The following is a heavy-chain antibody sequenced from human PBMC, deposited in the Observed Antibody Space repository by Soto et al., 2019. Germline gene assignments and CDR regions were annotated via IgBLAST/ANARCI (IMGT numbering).Heavy chain of an antibody. D-gene: IGHD3-22*01. CDR3: ARGGYFDSSNYPAY. CDR1: GYTFTSYG. V-gene: IGHV1-3*01. J-gene: IGHJ4*02. CDR2: INPGNGNT. Sequence: ASVKVSCNASGYTFTSYGMNWVRQAPGRGLEWMGWINPGNGNTKYSQKFQGRVSIERDKSASTAYIELSSLRSEDTAVYYCARGGYFDSSNYPAYLGLGTMVTVSS.